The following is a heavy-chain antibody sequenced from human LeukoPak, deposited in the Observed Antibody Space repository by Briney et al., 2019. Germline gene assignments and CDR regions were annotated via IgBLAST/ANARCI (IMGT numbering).Heavy chain of an antibody. Sequence: PSETLSLTCAVYGGSFSGYYWSWIRQPPGRGLEWIGEINHSGSTNYNPSLKSRVTISVDTSKNQFSLKLSSVTAADTAVYYCAKGSGYEAQYYYYHMDVWGKGTTVTISS. CDR1: GGSFSGYY. V-gene: IGHV4-34*01. J-gene: IGHJ6*03. CDR3: AKGSGYEAQYYYYHMDV. D-gene: IGHD5-12*01. CDR2: INHSGST.